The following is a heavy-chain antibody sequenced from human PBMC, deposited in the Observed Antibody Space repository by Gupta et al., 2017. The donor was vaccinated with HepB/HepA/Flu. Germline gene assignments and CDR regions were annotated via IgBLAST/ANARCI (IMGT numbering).Heavy chain of an antibody. CDR1: GFSLFTVGVG. V-gene: IGHV2-5*02. CDR3: ADGAHDEAGSTNWIDT. CDR2: IYWDDDT. D-gene: IGHD3-10*01. Sequence: QITLRESGPHLVNPTQTLTLTCNFSGFSLFTVGVGVGWVRQSPGKGLQWLALIYWDDDTRYNPSLRRRLTITKDAARDQVVPVLTKMDHVEPGTYFCADGAHDEAGSTNWIDTWGQGTAVTVSS. J-gene: IGHJ5*02.